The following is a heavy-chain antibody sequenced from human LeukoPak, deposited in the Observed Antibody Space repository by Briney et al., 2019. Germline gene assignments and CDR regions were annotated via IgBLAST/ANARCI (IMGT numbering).Heavy chain of an antibody. CDR1: GFTFSSYT. Sequence: GGSLRLSCAASGFTFSSYTMNWVRQAPGKGLEWVSSIDGSSTYIYYADSVKGRFTISRDSAKNSLYLQMNSLRAEDTAVYYCARGASQHGSGSYYNAIDYWGQGTLVTVSS. D-gene: IGHD3-10*01. CDR2: IDGSSTYI. CDR3: ARGASQHGSGSYYNAIDY. J-gene: IGHJ4*02. V-gene: IGHV3-21*01.